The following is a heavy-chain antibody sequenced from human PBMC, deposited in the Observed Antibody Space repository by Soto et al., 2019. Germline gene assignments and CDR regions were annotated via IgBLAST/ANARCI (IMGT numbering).Heavy chain of an antibody. Sequence: ASVKVSCKASGYTFTSYAMHWVRQAPGQRLEWMGWINAGNANTKYSQKFQGRVTITRDTSASTAYMELSSLRSEDTAVYYCARVSGWYYFDYWGQGTLVTVSS. V-gene: IGHV1-3*01. CDR3: ARVSGWYYFDY. J-gene: IGHJ4*02. CDR2: INAGNANT. D-gene: IGHD6-19*01. CDR1: GYTFTSYA.